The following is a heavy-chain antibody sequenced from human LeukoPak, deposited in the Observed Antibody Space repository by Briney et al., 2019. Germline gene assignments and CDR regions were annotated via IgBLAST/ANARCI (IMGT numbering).Heavy chain of an antibody. CDR3: ARFGGSGYYLDAFDI. J-gene: IGHJ3*02. D-gene: IGHD3-22*01. Sequence: PSETLSLTCTVSGGSISSGSYCWSWIRQPAGEGLEWIGHIYTSGSTNYNPSLKSRVTISVDTSKNQFSLKLSSVTAADTAVYYCARFGGSGYYLDAFDIWGQGTMVTVSS. CDR2: IYTSGST. V-gene: IGHV4-61*09. CDR1: GGSISSGSYC.